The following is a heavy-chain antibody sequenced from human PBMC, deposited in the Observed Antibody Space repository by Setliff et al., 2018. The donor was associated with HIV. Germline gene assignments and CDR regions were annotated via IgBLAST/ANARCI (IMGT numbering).Heavy chain of an antibody. V-gene: IGHV1-18*01. CDR2: ISSYNDNT. Sequence: GASVKVSCKASGYSFTNYGISWVRQAPGQGLEWMGWISSYNDNTNYALNLQGRVTMTTDTSTSTAYVEQRSLRSDDTAVYYCARDDVGYCSGGSCYHLFDTFDIWGQGTVVTV. D-gene: IGHD2-15*01. CDR3: ARDDVGYCSGGSCYHLFDTFDI. J-gene: IGHJ3*02. CDR1: GYSFTNYG.